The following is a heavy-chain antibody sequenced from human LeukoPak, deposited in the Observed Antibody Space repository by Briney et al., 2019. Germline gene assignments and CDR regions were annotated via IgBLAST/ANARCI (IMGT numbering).Heavy chain of an antibody. CDR1: GYSFTNFW. D-gene: IGHD3-16*01. CDR3: AKPRRGGVGNSAFDI. Sequence: GESLKISCKGSGYSFTNFWIGWVRQMPGKGLEWMGIIYPGDSDTRYSPSFQGQVTISADKSISTAYVQWSSLQASDTAIYYCAKPRRGGVGNSAFDIWGQGTMVTVSS. V-gene: IGHV5-51*01. CDR2: IYPGDSDT. J-gene: IGHJ3*02.